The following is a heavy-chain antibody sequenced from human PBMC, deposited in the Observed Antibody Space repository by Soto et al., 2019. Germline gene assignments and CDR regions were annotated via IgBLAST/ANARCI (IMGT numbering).Heavy chain of an antibody. J-gene: IGHJ4*02. V-gene: IGHV4-31*03. D-gene: IGHD1-1*01. CDR2: IYHAGST. CDR1: GGSISTVGHY. Sequence: SETLSLTCSVSGGSISTVGHYWTWIRQPPGKGLEWIGSIYHAGSTYYSKSLRSRLTMSVDTSKSQFSLRLSSVTAADTAVYYCARATGTLRSRNCDYWGQGSLVTVSS. CDR3: ARATGTLRSRNCDY.